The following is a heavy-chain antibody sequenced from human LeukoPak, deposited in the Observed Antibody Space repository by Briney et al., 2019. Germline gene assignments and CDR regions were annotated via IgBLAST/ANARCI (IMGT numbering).Heavy chain of an antibody. J-gene: IGHJ4*02. D-gene: IGHD2-21*02. CDR3: ARVAYCGGDCYSNPVDY. Sequence: GGSLRLSCAASGFTFSSNGMSWVRQAPGKGLEWVSGISGSGAITYYADSVKGRFTISRDNSKSTLYLQMNSLRAEDTAVYYCARVAYCGGDCYSNPVDYWGQGTLVTVSS. V-gene: IGHV3-23*01. CDR2: ISGSGAIT. CDR1: GFTFSSNG.